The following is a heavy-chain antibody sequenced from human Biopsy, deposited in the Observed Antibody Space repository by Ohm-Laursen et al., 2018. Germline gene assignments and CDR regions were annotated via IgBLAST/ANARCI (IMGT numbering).Heavy chain of an antibody. J-gene: IGHJ3*02. CDR3: AKNLAVSSYALDI. CDR2: INHRGFT. CDR1: GGSLSGYY. D-gene: IGHD2/OR15-2a*01. V-gene: IGHV4-34*01. Sequence: GTLSLTCAVYGGSLSGYYWNWIRQSPGKGLEWIGEINHRGFTSNNPSLKSRVTISVDTSKNQFSLKLGSVTAADAAVYYCAKNLAVSSYALDIWGQGTMVTVSS.